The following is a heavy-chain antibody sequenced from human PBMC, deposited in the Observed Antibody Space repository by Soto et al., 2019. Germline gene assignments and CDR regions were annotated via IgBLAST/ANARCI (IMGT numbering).Heavy chain of an antibody. CDR2: LSRSGGAT. CDR3: SKGEMSTIRNSFDP. CDR1: GFNTRFYS. J-gene: IGHJ5*02. Sequence: GGSLRLSCTASGFNTRFYSMSWVRQTPGKGLEWVAALSRSGGATYYADSVRGRFTISRDASKDTLFLQMSNLRAEDTALYYCSKGEMSTIRNSFDPWGQGXLVTVSS. D-gene: IGHD1-7*01. V-gene: IGHV3-23*01.